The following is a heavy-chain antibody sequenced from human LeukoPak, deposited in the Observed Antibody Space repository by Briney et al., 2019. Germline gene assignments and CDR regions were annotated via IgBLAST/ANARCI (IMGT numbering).Heavy chain of an antibody. Sequence: SETLSLTCTVSGYSISSGYYWGWIRQPPGKGLEWIGSIYHSGSSYYNPSLNSRVTISVDTSKNQFSLKLSSVTAADTAVYYCARDLRELLGGGFDPWGQGTLVTVSS. J-gene: IGHJ5*02. D-gene: IGHD1-26*01. V-gene: IGHV4-38-2*02. CDR1: GYSISSGYY. CDR2: IYHSGSS. CDR3: ARDLRELLGGGFDP.